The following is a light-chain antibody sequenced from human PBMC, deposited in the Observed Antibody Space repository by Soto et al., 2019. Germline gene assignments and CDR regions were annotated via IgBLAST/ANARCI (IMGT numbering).Light chain of an antibody. J-gene: IGKJ1*01. V-gene: IGKV3-15*01. Sequence: EILMTQSPATLSVSPGEGATLSCRASQSVNSNLAWYQQKPGQAPRLLVYGAGNRATGIPARFSDSGSGTGFTLTISSLQSEDFAVYYCQQYNNWPRTFGQGTKVDIK. CDR3: QQYNNWPRT. CDR2: GAG. CDR1: QSVNSN.